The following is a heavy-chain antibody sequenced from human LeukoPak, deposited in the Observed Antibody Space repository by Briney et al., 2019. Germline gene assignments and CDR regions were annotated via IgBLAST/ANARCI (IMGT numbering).Heavy chain of an antibody. V-gene: IGHV3-13*01. Sequence: GGSLRLSCAASGFSFETYDMHWVRQATGKGLEWVSAVGVAGDTYYPGSVKDRFTISRENAKNSLYLQMNSLRAEDTAIYYCARAIGGPSGSYYNYWGQGTLVTVSS. CDR2: VGVAGDT. CDR1: GFSFETYD. CDR3: ARAIGGPSGSYYNY. J-gene: IGHJ4*02. D-gene: IGHD1-26*01.